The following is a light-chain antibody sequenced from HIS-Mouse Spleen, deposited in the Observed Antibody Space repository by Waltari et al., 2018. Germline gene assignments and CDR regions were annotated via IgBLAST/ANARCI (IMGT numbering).Light chain of an antibody. CDR2: KAF. CDR1: QSISSW. Sequence: DIQMTQSPSTLSASVGDRVTITCRASQSISSWLAWYQPKPGKAPKLLIYKAFSLESGVPSRFSGSGSVTEFTLTISSLQPDDFATYYCQQYNSYSPWTFGQGTKVEIK. J-gene: IGKJ1*01. V-gene: IGKV1-5*03. CDR3: QQYNSYSPWT.